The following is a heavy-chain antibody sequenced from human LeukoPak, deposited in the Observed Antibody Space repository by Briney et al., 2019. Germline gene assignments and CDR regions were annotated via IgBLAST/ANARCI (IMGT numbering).Heavy chain of an antibody. V-gene: IGHV3-30*18. Sequence: GGSLRLSCAASGFTFSSYGMHWVRQAQGKGLEWVAVTSYDGSNKNYADSVKGRFTISRDNSKNTLYLQMNSLRAEDTAVYYCAKKSPGTYYAPPDYWGQGTLVSVSS. CDR3: AKKSPGTYYAPPDY. D-gene: IGHD3-10*01. CDR2: TSYDGSNK. CDR1: GFTFSSYG. J-gene: IGHJ4*02.